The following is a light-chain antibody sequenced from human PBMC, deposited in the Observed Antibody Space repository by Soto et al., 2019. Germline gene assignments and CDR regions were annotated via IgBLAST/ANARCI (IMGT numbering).Light chain of an antibody. V-gene: IGKV3-11*01. Sequence: EIMLTQSPATLSLSPGERATLSCRTSQSVSSYLSWYQQKPGQAPRLLIYDASNRATGIPARFSGSGSGTDFILTISSLEPEDFAVYYGLQRDTWLTFGGGTEVEIK. CDR3: LQRDTWLT. CDR1: QSVSSY. J-gene: IGKJ4*01. CDR2: DAS.